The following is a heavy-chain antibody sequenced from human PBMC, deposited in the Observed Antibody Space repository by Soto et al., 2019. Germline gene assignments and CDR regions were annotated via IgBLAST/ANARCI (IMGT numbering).Heavy chain of an antibody. D-gene: IGHD3-22*01. Sequence: QVQLLESGPGLVKPSETLSLTCSVSLDSISNSYWTWIRQPAGKGLEWIGHIYSSGNANYNPSLKCRVTMSLDTSKNQFSLSLKSVTAADTAIYYCAKGRGFYSDNYFDPWGQGTQVTVSS. J-gene: IGHJ5*02. CDR1: LDSISNSY. V-gene: IGHV4-4*07. CDR2: IYSSGNA. CDR3: AKGRGFYSDNYFDP.